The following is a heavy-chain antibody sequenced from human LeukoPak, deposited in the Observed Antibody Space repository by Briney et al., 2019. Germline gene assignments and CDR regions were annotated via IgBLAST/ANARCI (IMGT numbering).Heavy chain of an antibody. CDR3: AKQVYYDFWSGYSFDY. CDR2: ISAYNGNT. Sequence: ASVKVSCKASGYTFTSYGISWVRQAPGQGLEWMGWISAYNGNTNYAQKLQGRVTMTTDTSTSTAYMELRSLRSDDTAVYYCAKQVYYDFWSGYSFDYWGQGTLVTVSS. CDR1: GYTFTSYG. J-gene: IGHJ4*02. D-gene: IGHD3-3*01. V-gene: IGHV1-18*01.